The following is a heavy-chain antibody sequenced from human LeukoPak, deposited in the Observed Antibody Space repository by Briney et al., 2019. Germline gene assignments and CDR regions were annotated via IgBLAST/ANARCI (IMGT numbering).Heavy chain of an antibody. Sequence: SETLSLTCAVYGGSFSGYYWSWIRQPPGKGLEWIGEINHSGSTNYNPSLKSRVTIPVDTSKNQFSLKLSSVTAADTAVYYCSSSYPAGDDYWGQGTLVTVSS. CDR3: SSSYPAGDDY. D-gene: IGHD6-13*01. J-gene: IGHJ4*02. CDR2: INHSGST. V-gene: IGHV4-34*01. CDR1: GGSFSGYY.